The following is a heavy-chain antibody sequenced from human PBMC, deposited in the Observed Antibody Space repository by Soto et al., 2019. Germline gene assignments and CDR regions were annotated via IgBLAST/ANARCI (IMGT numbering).Heavy chain of an antibody. V-gene: IGHV1-46*01. J-gene: IGHJ4*02. CDR2: INPRGGST. D-gene: IGHD1-26*01. CDR1: GYTFTSYY. Sequence: ASVKVSCKASGYTFTSYYMHWVRQAPGQGPEWMGIINPRGGSTSYAQKFQGRVTMTRDTSTSTVYMELNSLRSEDTAVYYCARDDSGSYCCSGYWGQGTLVTVSS. CDR3: ARDDSGSYCCSGY.